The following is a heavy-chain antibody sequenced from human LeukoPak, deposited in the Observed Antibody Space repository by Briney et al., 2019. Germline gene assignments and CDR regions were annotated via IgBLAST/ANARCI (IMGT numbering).Heavy chain of an antibody. CDR1: GGTFSSYA. J-gene: IGHJ6*03. D-gene: IGHD3-3*01. Sequence: GASVKVSCKASGGTFSSYAISWVRQAPGQGLEWMGGIIPIFGTANYAQKFQGRVTITTDESTSTAYMEMSSLRSEDTAVYYCARGRPIFHYYYYMDVWGKGTTVTVSS. V-gene: IGHV1-69*05. CDR2: IIPIFGTA. CDR3: ARGRPIFHYYYYMDV.